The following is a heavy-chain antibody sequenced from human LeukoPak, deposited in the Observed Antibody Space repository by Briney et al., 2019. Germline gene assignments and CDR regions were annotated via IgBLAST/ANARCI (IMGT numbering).Heavy chain of an antibody. CDR3: AGRYDYYYDSSGRPSQLDY. Sequence: SVKVSCKASGGTFSSYAISWVRQAPGQGLEWMGGIIPIFGTANYAQKFQGRVTITADESTSTAYMELSSLRSEDTAVYYCAGRYDYYYDSSGRPSQLDYWGQGTLVTVSS. J-gene: IGHJ4*02. D-gene: IGHD3-22*01. CDR1: GGTFSSYA. CDR2: IIPIFGTA. V-gene: IGHV1-69*13.